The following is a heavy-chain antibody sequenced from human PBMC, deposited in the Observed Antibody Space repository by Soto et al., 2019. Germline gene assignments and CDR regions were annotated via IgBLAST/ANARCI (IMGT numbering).Heavy chain of an antibody. CDR1: GFTFNSYG. Sequence: PGGSLRLSCAASGFTFNSYGMHWVRQAPGKGLEWVAVIWFDGSNKYYADSVKGRFTISRDNFENTLYLQMNSLRAEDTAVYYCARDFYSIDDHSPFAHWGQGTPVTVSS. CDR3: ARDFYSIDDHSPFAH. D-gene: IGHD2-21*01. J-gene: IGHJ4*02. CDR2: IWFDGSNK. V-gene: IGHV3-33*01.